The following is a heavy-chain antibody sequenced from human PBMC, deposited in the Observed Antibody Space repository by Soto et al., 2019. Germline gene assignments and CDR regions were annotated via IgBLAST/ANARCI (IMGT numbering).Heavy chain of an antibody. D-gene: IGHD3-22*01. J-gene: IGHJ4*02. CDR2: IDPSGGIT. CDR3: AREGIGHDNYENIGYYFDH. CDR1: GYSFTNFH. Sequence: QVQLSQFGAEVKKPGASVKVSCKASGYSFTNFHIHWVRQAPGQGLEWMGMIDPSGGITRDAQRLQGRITMTRDASTSTVYMELRSLTSEDTAVYYCAREGIGHDNYENIGYYFDHWGQGTLVTVSS. V-gene: IGHV1-46*01.